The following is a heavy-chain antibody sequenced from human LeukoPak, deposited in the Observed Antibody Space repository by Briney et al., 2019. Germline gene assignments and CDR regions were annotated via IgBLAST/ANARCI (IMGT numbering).Heavy chain of an antibody. D-gene: IGHD5-24*01. CDR2: VNQDGSGK. V-gene: IGHV3-7*01. CDR1: RFTFSSYG. Sequence: GGSLRLSCAASRFTFSSYGMHWVRQAPGKGLEWVANVNQDGSGKYYVDSVKGRFTISKDNAKNSLYLQMNSLRAEDTAVYYCTSANYGPAYWGQGTLVTVSS. CDR3: TSANYGPAY. J-gene: IGHJ4*02.